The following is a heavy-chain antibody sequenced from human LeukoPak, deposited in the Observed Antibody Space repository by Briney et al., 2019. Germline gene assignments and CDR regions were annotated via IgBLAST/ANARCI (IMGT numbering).Heavy chain of an antibody. CDR3: ARDSGGSGHDAFDI. V-gene: IGHV1-69*13. CDR2: IIPIFGTA. D-gene: IGHD2-15*01. CDR1: GYTFTDYY. J-gene: IGHJ3*02. Sequence: GASVKVSCKASGYTFTDYYMHWVRQAPGQGLEWMGGIIPIFGTANYAQKFQGRVTITADESTSTAYMELSSLRSEDTAVYYCARDSGGSGHDAFDIWGQGTMVTVSS.